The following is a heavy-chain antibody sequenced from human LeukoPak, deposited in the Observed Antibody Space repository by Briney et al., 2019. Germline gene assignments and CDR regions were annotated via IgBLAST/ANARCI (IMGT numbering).Heavy chain of an antibody. CDR3: ARSRTGGGYYYWYFDL. CDR2: IYYSGST. CDR1: GGSINAYY. D-gene: IGHD3-22*01. V-gene: IGHV4-59*01. Sequence: SETLSLTCTVSGGSINAYYWSWIRQPPGKGLEWIGYIYYSGSTNYNPSLKSRVTISVDPSKNQFSLKLSSATAADTAVYYCARSRTGGGYYYWYFDLWGRGTLVTVSS. J-gene: IGHJ2*01.